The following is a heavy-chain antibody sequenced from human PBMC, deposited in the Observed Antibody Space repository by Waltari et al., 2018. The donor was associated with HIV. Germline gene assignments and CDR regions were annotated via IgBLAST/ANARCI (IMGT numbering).Heavy chain of an antibody. CDR2: IYTSGRT. CDR3: ATTYSGSYFAY. J-gene: IGHJ4*02. D-gene: IGHD1-26*01. V-gene: IGHV4-4*07. Sequence: QVQLQASGAGLVQPSASLSLTCPVPGGPISSYYWSWIREPAGKGLEWIGRIYTSGRTNYNPARKSRVTMSVDTSKNQFSLKLSSVTAADTAVYYCATTYSGSYFAYWGQGTLVTVSS. CDR1: GGPISSYY.